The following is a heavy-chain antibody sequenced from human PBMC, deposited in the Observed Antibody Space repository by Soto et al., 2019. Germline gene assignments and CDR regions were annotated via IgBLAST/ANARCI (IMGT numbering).Heavy chain of an antibody. Sequence: QVQLVQSGAEVKKPGSSVKVSCKASGGTFSSYAISWVRQAPGQGLEWMGGIIPIFGTANYAQKFQGRVTMTADESTSTAYMELSSLRSEDTAVYYCARDGRTDPRGGMDVWGQGTTVTVSS. CDR2: IIPIFGTA. CDR3: ARDGRTDPRGGMDV. CDR1: GGTFSSYA. J-gene: IGHJ6*02. V-gene: IGHV1-69*01.